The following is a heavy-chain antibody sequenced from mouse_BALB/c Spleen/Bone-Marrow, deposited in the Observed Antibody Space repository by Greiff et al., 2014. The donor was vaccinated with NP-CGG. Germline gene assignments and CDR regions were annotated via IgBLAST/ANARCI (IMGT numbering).Heavy chain of an antibody. V-gene: IGHV1-67*01. CDR1: GYTFTDYA. J-gene: IGHJ4*01. CDR2: ISTYPGNT. Sequence: QVQLQQSGPELVRPGVSVKISCKGSGYTFTDYAMHWVKQSHAKSLEWIGVISTYPGNTNYNQKFKGKATMTVDESSSTAYMELARLTSEDSAIYYCAGYGYGSSYYAMDYWGQGTSVTVSS. D-gene: IGHD1-1*01. CDR3: AGYGYGSSYYAMDY.